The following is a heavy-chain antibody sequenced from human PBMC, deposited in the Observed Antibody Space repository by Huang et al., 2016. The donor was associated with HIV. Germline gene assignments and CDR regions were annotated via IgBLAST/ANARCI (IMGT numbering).Heavy chain of an antibody. Sequence: EVQLVESGGGLVQPGGSLRLSCAASGFSISSYWMHWVREAPGKGLVGVARINGDGSSTSYADSVKGRFTISRDNAKNTLYLQMNSLRAEDTAVYYCARDPRIQSWLNFFDYWGQGTLVSVSS. V-gene: IGHV3-74*01. CDR1: GFSISSYW. CDR2: INGDGSST. CDR3: ARDPRIQSWLNFFDY. J-gene: IGHJ4*02. D-gene: IGHD3-22*01.